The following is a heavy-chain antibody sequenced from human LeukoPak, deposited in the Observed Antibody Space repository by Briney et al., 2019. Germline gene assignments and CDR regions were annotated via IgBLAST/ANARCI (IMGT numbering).Heavy chain of an antibody. CDR1: GGSISSGGYS. CDR3: ARIMADQNAFDM. J-gene: IGHJ3*02. D-gene: IGHD2-8*01. V-gene: IGHV4-30-2*01. CDR2: IYHSGST. Sequence: SQTLSLTCAVSGGSISSGGYSWSWIRQPPGKGLEWIGYIYHSGSTYYNPSLKSRVTISVDRSKNQFSLKVSSVTAADTAMFYCARIMADQNAFDMWGQGTMVTVSS.